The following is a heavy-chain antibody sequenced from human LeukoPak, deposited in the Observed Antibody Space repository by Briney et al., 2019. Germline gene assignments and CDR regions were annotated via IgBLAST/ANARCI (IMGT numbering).Heavy chain of an antibody. CDR2: ISGSGGST. Sequence: WGTLTLSSAASGFTFSSYAMSWVRQAPGQGLEWVSAISGSGGSTYYADSVKGRFTISRDNSKNTLYLQMNSLRAEDTAVYYCAKRQQQLTANWFDPWGQGTLVTVSS. D-gene: IGHD6-13*01. CDR1: GFTFSSYA. J-gene: IGHJ5*02. V-gene: IGHV3-23*01. CDR3: AKRQQQLTANWFDP.